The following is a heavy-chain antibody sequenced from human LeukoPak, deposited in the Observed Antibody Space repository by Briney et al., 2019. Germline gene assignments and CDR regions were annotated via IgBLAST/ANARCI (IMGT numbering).Heavy chain of an antibody. CDR1: GFTVSSYG. V-gene: IGHV3-21*06. J-gene: IGHJ3*02. CDR3: ARARGSSWSTDAFDI. D-gene: IGHD6-13*01. CDR2: ITSISSSI. Sequence: PGGSLRLSCAASGFTVSSYGMNWVPQPPGKGLEWASSITSISSSINYADSVKGRFTISRDNAKNSIYVQMKSLRAEDTAVYYCARARGSSWSTDAFDIWGQGTMVTVSS.